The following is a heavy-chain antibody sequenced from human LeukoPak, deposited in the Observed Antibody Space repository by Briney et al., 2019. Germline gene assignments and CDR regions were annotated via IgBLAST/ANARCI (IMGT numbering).Heavy chain of an antibody. CDR1: GYSFTSYG. Sequence: ASVKVSCKASGYSFTSYGISWVRQAAGQGLEWMGWISAYNGNTNYAQKLQGRVTMTTDTSTSTAYMELRSLRSDDTAVYYCARGGALRYFDWLSLGDAFDIWGQGTMVTVSS. J-gene: IGHJ3*02. CDR3: ARGGALRYFDWLSLGDAFDI. D-gene: IGHD3-9*01. V-gene: IGHV1-18*04. CDR2: ISAYNGNT.